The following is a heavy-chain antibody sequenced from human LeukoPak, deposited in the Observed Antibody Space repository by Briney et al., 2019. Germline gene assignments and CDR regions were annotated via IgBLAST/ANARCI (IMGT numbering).Heavy chain of an antibody. D-gene: IGHD3-3*01. CDR1: GFTFSSYS. CDR3: ERGSTGEGIAIFGVVTPFDW. J-gene: IGHJ4*02. Sequence: GGSLRLSCAASGFTFSSYSMNWVRQAPGKELEWVSSISISSSYIYYADSLKGRFTISRDNPKHSLSLQMNSLRDEDKGVCYGERGSTGEGIAIFGVVTPFDWWGQGTLVTVSS. V-gene: IGHV3-21*01. CDR2: ISISSSYI.